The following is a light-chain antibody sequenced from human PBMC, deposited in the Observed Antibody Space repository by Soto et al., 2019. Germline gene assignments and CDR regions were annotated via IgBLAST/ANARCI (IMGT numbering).Light chain of an antibody. J-gene: IGKJ1*01. CDR2: GAS. Sequence: EIEWPQSPGTLSLSAGKRASLSGGAIQSVSSSYLAWYQQTPGQAPRLLIYGASSRATGIPDRFSGSGSGTDFTLTISRLDPDDFAVYFCPLYVPPFGQGTQLDIK. CDR1: QSVSSSY. CDR3: PLYVPP. V-gene: IGKV3-20*01.